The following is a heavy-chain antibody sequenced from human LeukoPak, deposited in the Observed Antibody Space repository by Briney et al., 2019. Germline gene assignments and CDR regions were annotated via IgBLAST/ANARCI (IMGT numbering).Heavy chain of an antibody. CDR1: GFTFSSYA. CDR2: ICGSGGST. CDR3: AKVETAAAATLRGFDY. D-gene: IGHD6-13*01. V-gene: IGHV3-23*01. J-gene: IGHJ4*02. Sequence: PGGSLRLSCAASGFTFSSYAMSWVRQAPGKGLEWVSSICGSGGSTYYADSVKGRFTICRGNSKNTMYVQRNTLRAEDMAVYDCAKVETAAAATLRGFDYWGQGTLVTVSS.